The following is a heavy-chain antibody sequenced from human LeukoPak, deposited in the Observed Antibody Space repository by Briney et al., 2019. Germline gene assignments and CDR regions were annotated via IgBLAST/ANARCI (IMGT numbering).Heavy chain of an antibody. Sequence: PGGSLRLSCAASGFAFSSYWMSWVRQAPGKGLEWVANIKQDGSEKYYVDSVKGRFTISRDNAKNSLYLQMNSLRAEDTAVYYCARVARSGWYFDAFDIWGQGTMVTVSS. CDR1: GFAFSSYW. D-gene: IGHD6-19*01. J-gene: IGHJ3*02. CDR3: ARVARSGWYFDAFDI. CDR2: IKQDGSEK. V-gene: IGHV3-7*01.